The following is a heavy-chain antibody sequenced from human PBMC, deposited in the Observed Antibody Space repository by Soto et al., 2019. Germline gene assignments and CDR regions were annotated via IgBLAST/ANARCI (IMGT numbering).Heavy chain of an antibody. J-gene: IGHJ5*02. CDR1: GGTFSSYA. CDR2: IIPIFGTA. CDR3: ATYHSSSSGWFDP. Sequence: SVKVSCKASGGTFSSYAISWVRQAPGQGLEWMGGIIPIFGTANYAQKFQGRVTITADESTSTAYMELSSLRSEDTAVYYCATYHSSSSGWFDPWGQGTLVTVSS. D-gene: IGHD6-6*01. V-gene: IGHV1-69*13.